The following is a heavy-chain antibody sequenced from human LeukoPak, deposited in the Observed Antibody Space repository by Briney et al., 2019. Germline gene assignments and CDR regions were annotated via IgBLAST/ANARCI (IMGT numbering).Heavy chain of an antibody. CDR2: IWYVGSNK. CDR3: AKALYGDYNWFDP. V-gene: IGHV3-33*06. D-gene: IGHD4-17*01. J-gene: IGHJ5*02. CDR1: GFTFSSYG. Sequence: GGSLRLSCAASGFTFSSYGMHWVRQAPGKGLEWVAVIWYVGSNKYYADSVKGRFTISRDNSKNTLYLQMNSLRAEDTAVYYCAKALYGDYNWFDPWGQGTLVTVSS.